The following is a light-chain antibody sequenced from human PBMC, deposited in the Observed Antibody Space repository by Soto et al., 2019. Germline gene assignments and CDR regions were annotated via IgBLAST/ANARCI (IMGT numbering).Light chain of an antibody. CDR2: EVS. CDR3: SSYTSSSTDV. J-gene: IGLJ1*01. CDR1: SSDVGGYDY. V-gene: IGLV2-14*01. Sequence: QSVLTQPASVSGSPGQSITISCTGTSSDVGGYDYVSWYQHHPGKAPKLTIYEVSNRPSGVSHRFSGSKSGNTASLTISGLQAEDEAEYYCSSYTSSSTDVFGTGTKVTVL.